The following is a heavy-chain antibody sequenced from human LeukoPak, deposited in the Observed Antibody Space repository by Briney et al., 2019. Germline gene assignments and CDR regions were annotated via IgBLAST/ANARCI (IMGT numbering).Heavy chain of an antibody. J-gene: IGHJ4*02. D-gene: IGHD5-18*01. V-gene: IGHV4-59*01. Sequence: PSETLSLTCTVSGGSISSYYWSWIRQPPGKGLEWIGYIYYSGSTNYNPSLKSRVTISVDTSKNQFSLKLSSVTAADTAVYYCARAGGYSYGSIDYWGREPWSPSPQ. CDR1: GGSISSYY. CDR3: ARAGGYSYGSIDY. CDR2: IYYSGST.